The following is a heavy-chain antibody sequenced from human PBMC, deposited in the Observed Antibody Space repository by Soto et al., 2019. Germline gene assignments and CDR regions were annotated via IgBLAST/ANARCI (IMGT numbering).Heavy chain of an antibody. Sequence: GASVKVSCKASGYTFTSYYMYWVRQAPGQGLEWMGVINPSGGSTSYAQKLQGRVTMTRDTSTSTIYMELSSLRSEDTAVYYCARDSAMIAAFYYYGMDVWGQGTTVTVSS. J-gene: IGHJ6*02. CDR3: ARDSAMIAAFYYYGMDV. D-gene: IGHD3-22*01. CDR2: INPSGGST. CDR1: GYTFTSYY. V-gene: IGHV1-46*01.